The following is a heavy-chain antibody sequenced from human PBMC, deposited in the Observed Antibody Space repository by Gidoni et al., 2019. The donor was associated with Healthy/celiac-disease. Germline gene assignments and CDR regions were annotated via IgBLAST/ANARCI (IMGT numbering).Heavy chain of an antibody. CDR2: VYSGGST. CDR1: GFTVSSNY. Sequence: EVQLVESGGGLVQPGGFLRLSCAASGFTVSSNYMIWVRQAPGKGREWVAVVYSGGSTCYADSVKGRFTISRDNSKNTLYLPMNSLRAEETAVYYCARGEARGGGFFGYWGQGTLVTVSS. D-gene: IGHD3-16*01. CDR3: ARGEARGGGFFGY. J-gene: IGHJ4*02. V-gene: IGHV3-66*02.